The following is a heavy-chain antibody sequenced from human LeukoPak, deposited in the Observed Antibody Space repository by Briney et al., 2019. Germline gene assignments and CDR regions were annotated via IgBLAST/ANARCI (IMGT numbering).Heavy chain of an antibody. CDR1: PFNSNNYW. CDR2: ISGSAGST. Sequence: GGSLRLSCAAFPFNSNNYWMSWVRQAPGKGLEWVSAISGSAGSTYYADSVKGRFTISRDNTKNTLFLQMNSLRAEDTALYYCAKDRSGGNYATFDYWGQGTLVTVSS. D-gene: IGHD4-23*01. V-gene: IGHV3-23*01. J-gene: IGHJ4*02. CDR3: AKDRSGGNYATFDY.